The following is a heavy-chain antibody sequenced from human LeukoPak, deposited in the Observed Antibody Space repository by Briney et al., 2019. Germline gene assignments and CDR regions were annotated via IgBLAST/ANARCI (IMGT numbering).Heavy chain of an antibody. D-gene: IGHD2-2*01. Sequence: ASVKVSCKASGYTFTDYYMHWVRQAPGQGFEWMGWINPNDGDTNYAQRFQGRVTMTRDTSISTAHMEVSRLRSDDTAVYYCARANFLYCSSSTCLFDYWGQGTLVTVSS. J-gene: IGHJ4*02. CDR3: ARANFLYCSSSTCLFDY. CDR1: GYTFTDYY. V-gene: IGHV1-2*02. CDR2: INPNDGDT.